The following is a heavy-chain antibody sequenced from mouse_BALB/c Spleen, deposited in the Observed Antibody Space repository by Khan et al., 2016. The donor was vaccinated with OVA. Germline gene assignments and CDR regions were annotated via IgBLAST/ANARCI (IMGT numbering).Heavy chain of an antibody. V-gene: IGHV3-2*02. J-gene: IGHJ2*01. CDR2: ISYSGRT. D-gene: IGHD1-1*01. Sequence: EVQLQESGPGLVKPSQSLSLTCTVTGYSITSDCAWNWIRQFPGNKLEWMGNISYSGRTSYNPSLKRRISITRDTSKNQFFLQLNSVTTEDTATYYWARSVTITTVVATDFDCWGQGTTLTVSS. CDR1: GYSITSDCA. CDR3: ARSVTITTVVATDFDC.